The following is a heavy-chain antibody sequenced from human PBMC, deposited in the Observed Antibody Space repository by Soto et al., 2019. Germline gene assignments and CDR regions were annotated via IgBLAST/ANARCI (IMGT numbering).Heavy chain of an antibody. J-gene: IGHJ5*02. Sequence: EVQLVESGGVLVQPGGSLRLSCAASGFTFSSYSMNWVRQAPGKGLEWVSYISFSSSTIFYADSVRGRFTISRDNAKNSLYLQMNTLSDEDTAVYYCARDNGMAGSFDPWGQGTLVTVSS. CDR3: ARDNGMAGSFDP. V-gene: IGHV3-48*02. CDR1: GFTFSSYS. CDR2: ISFSSSTI.